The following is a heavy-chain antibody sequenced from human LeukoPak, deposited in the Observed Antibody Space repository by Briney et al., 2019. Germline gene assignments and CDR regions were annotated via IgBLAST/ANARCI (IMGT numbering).Heavy chain of an antibody. D-gene: IGHD5-18*01. CDR1: GYTFTSYY. V-gene: IGHV1-8*03. J-gene: IGHJ6*03. CDR2: MNPNSGNT. Sequence: ASVKVSCKASGYTFTSYYIYWVRQATGQGLEWMGWMNPNSGNTGYAQKFQGRVTITRNTSISTAYMELSSLRSEDTAVYYCARVSRYSYGPRGYYYYMDVWGKGTTVTVSS. CDR3: ARVSRYSYGPRGYYYYMDV.